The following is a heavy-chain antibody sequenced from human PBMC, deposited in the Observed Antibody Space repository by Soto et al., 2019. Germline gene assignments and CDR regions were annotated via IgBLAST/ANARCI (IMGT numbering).Heavy chain of an antibody. CDR2: IYHSGST. Sequence: SETLSLTCAVSSGSISSSNWWSWVRQPPGKGLEWIGEIYHSGSTNYNPSLKSRVTISVDKSKNQFSLKLSSVTAADTAVYYCARDNQLFNGWSEFRAFDIWGQGTMVTVSS. D-gene: IGHD6-19*01. CDR3: ARDNQLFNGWSEFRAFDI. CDR1: SGSISSSNW. V-gene: IGHV4-4*02. J-gene: IGHJ3*02.